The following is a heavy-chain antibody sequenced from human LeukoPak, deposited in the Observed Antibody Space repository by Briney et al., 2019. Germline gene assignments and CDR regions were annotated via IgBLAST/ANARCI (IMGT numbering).Heavy chain of an antibody. V-gene: IGHV4-4*07. CDR3: ARAVAGFYFDY. D-gene: IGHD6-19*01. CDR1: GGAISTYY. Sequence: TSGTLSLTCTVSGGAISTYYWSWIRQPAGKRLEWIGRMYTSGSTNYNPSLKSRVTMSVDTSKNQFSLKLSPVTAADTAVYYCARAVAGFYFDYWGQGTLVTVSS. CDR2: MYTSGST. J-gene: IGHJ4*02.